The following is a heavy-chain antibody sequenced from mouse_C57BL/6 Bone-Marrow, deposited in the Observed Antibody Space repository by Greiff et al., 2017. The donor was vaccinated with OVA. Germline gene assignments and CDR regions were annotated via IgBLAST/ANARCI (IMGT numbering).Heavy chain of an antibody. D-gene: IGHD1-1*01. CDR2: IDPENGDT. V-gene: IGHV14-4*01. J-gene: IGHJ2*01. CDR3: TLYGSSLYYFDY. CDR1: GFNIKDDY. Sequence: VQLQQSGAELVRPGASVKLSCTASGFNIKDDYMHWVKQRPEQGLEWIGWIDPENGDTEYASKFQGKATITADTSSNTAYLQLSSLTSEDTAVYYCTLYGSSLYYFDYWGKGPTLTVSS.